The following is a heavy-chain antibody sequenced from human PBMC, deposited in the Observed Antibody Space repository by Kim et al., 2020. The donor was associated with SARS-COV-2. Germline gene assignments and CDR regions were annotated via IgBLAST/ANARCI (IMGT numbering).Heavy chain of an antibody. D-gene: IGHD4-4*01. CDR3: VKAYKWHDYSNYGVDY. Sequence: SVKGRFTISRDNSKNTLYLQMSSLRAEDTAVYYCVKAYKWHDYSNYGVDYWGQGTLVTVSS. V-gene: IGHV3-64D*09. J-gene: IGHJ4*02.